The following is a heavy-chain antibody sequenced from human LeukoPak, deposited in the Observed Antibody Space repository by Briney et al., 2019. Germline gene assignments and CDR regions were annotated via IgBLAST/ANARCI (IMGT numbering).Heavy chain of an antibody. Sequence: QPGGSLRLSCAASGFIFSSHGMHWVRQAPGKGLEWMAVIWYDGSNKYYADSVKGRFTISRDNSKNTLYLQMNSLRAEDTAVYYCAREIMIDNWFDPWGQGTLVTVSS. CDR3: AREIMIDNWFDP. V-gene: IGHV3-33*01. CDR1: GFIFSSHG. D-gene: IGHD3-16*01. J-gene: IGHJ5*02. CDR2: IWYDGSNK.